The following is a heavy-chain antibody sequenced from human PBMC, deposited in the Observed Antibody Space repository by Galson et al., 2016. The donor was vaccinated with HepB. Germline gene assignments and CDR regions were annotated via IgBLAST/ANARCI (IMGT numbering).Heavy chain of an antibody. Sequence: SLRLSCAASGFTFSDFAIHWVRQAPGKGLEYVAGISSNGDTTYFADSVKGRFTISGDNSKNTVYLQLSSLRVDDTAVYYCVKDGYSGSYDYWGQGTLVTVSS. V-gene: IGHV3-64D*06. CDR1: GFTFSDFA. D-gene: IGHD1-26*01. CDR2: ISSNGDTT. J-gene: IGHJ4*02. CDR3: VKDGYSGSYDY.